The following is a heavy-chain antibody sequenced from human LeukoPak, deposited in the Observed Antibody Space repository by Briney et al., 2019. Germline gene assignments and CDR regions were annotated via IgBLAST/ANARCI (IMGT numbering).Heavy chain of an antibody. CDR2: ISGSGGTT. CDR3: ARVQRGVQSPTDY. D-gene: IGHD1-1*01. V-gene: IGHV3-23*01. CDR1: GFTFSSYA. J-gene: IGHJ4*02. Sequence: TGGSLRLSCAASGFTFSSYAMGCVRQAPGRGLEWVSTISGSGGTTYYADSVKGRFTISRDNSKSTLYLQMNSLRAEDTAVYYCARVQRGVQSPTDYWGQGTLVTVSS.